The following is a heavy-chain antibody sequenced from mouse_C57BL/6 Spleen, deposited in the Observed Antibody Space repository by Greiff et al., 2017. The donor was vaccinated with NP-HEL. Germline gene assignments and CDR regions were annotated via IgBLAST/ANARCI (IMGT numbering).Heavy chain of an antibody. J-gene: IGHJ2*01. V-gene: IGHV5-4*03. D-gene: IGHD1-1*01. CDR3: ARREDYGSALDD. Sequence: EVKLMESGGGLVKPGGSLKLSCAASGFTFSSYAMSWVRQTPEKRLEWVATISDGGSYTYYPDNVKGRFTISRDNAKNNLYLQMSHLKSEDTAMYYCARREDYGSALDDWGKGTTRTVSS. CDR1: GFTFSSYA. CDR2: ISDGGSYT.